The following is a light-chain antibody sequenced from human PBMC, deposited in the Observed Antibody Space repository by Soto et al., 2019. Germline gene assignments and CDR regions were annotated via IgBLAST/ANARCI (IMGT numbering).Light chain of an antibody. J-gene: IGLJ1*01. CDR2: DNN. CDR3: GTWDSSLSAYV. Sequence: QSVLTQPPSVSAAPGQKVTISCSGSSSNIGNNYVSWYQQLPGTAPKLLIYDNNKRPSGIPDRFSGSKSGTSATLGITGLQTGEEADYYCGTWDSSLSAYVFGTGTKVTVL. CDR1: SSNIGNNY. V-gene: IGLV1-51*01.